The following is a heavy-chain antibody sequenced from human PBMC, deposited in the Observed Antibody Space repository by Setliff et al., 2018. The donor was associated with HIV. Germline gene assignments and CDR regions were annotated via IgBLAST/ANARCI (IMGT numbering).Heavy chain of an antibody. CDR3: ARAPNWGSPHYFDF. Sequence: GGSLRLSCVASGFTFSGYGMHWVRQAPGKGLEWVAVIWSGGEGNHYAASVKGRFTISRDDSKNTLYLEMNSLRVDDTAVYYCARAPNWGSPHYFDFWGQGTLVTVSS. D-gene: IGHD7-27*01. CDR1: GFTFSGYG. CDR2: IWSGGEGN. V-gene: IGHV3-33*01. J-gene: IGHJ4*02.